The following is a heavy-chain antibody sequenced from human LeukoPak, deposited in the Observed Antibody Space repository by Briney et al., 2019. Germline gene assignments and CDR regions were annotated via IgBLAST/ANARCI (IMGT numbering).Heavy chain of an antibody. J-gene: IGHJ5*02. D-gene: IGHD4-17*01. Sequence: ASVKVSCKASGYTFTSYDVNWVRQATGQGLEWMGWMNPNSGNTGYAQKFQGRVTMTRNTSISTAYMELSSLRSEDTAVYYCARVPPRPPYRRLYGDSYLNWFDPWGQGTLVVVSS. CDR1: GYTFTSYD. V-gene: IGHV1-8*01. CDR3: ARVPPRPPYRRLYGDSYLNWFDP. CDR2: MNPNSGNT.